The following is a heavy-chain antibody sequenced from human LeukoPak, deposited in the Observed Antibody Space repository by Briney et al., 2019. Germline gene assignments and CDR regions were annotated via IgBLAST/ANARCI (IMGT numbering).Heavy chain of an antibody. CDR3: ARDLGGGNPTY. D-gene: IGHD4-23*01. Sequence: ASVKVSCKASGYTFTSYGISWVRQAPGQGLEWMGWISAYNGDTNYAQKLQGRVTMTTDTSTSTAYMELSSLRSEDTAVYYCARDLGGGNPTYWGQGTLVTVSS. V-gene: IGHV1-18*01. J-gene: IGHJ4*02. CDR1: GYTFTSYG. CDR2: ISAYNGDT.